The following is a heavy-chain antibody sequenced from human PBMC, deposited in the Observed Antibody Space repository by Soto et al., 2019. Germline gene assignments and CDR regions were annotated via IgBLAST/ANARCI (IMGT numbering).Heavy chain of an antibody. CDR2: ISGYNGDTNT. D-gene: IGHD3-3*01. CDR1: GYIFTNYA. J-gene: IGHJ4*02. Sequence: QVQLVQSGAEVRKPGASVKVSCKASGYIFTNYAISWVRQAPGQGPEWRGWISGYNGDTNTHYSQKFQGRVTMTTDMSTPTSDMELRSLRSDDTAVYYCARDHDVWTGYFFDNWGQGTLVTVSS. V-gene: IGHV1-18*01. CDR3: ARDHDVWTGYFFDN.